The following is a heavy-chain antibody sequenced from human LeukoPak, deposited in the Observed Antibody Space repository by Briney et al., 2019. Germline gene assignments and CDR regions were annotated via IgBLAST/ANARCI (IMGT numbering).Heavy chain of an antibody. D-gene: IGHD3-10*01. V-gene: IGHV1-8*01. J-gene: IGHJ6*03. Sequence: GASVKVSCKASGYTFTSYDINWVRQATGQGLEWMGWMNPNSGNTGYAQKFQGRVTMTRNTSISTAYMELSSLRSEDTAVYYCARRLGVRGVLRHVYYYYMDVWGKGTTVTVSS. CDR3: ARRLGVRGVLRHVYYYYMDV. CDR1: GYTFTSYD. CDR2: MNPNSGNT.